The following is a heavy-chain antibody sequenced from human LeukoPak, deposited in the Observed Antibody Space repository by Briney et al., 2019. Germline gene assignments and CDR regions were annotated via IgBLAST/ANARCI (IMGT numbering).Heavy chain of an antibody. D-gene: IGHD3-22*01. V-gene: IGHV1-69*13. CDR1: GGTFSSYA. CDR2: IIPIFGTA. J-gene: IGHJ4*02. Sequence: EASVKVSCKASGGTFSSYAISWVRQAPGQGLEWMGGIIPIFGTANYAQKFQGRVTITADESTSTAYMELSSLRSEDTAVYYCARAGGEYYYDSSGYLDYWGQGTLVTASS. CDR3: ARAGGEYYYDSSGYLDY.